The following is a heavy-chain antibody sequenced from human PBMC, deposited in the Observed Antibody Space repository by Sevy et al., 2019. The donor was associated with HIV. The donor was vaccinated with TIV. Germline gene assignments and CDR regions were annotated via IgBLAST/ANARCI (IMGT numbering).Heavy chain of an antibody. D-gene: IGHD2-2*01. CDR3: ARAPLVVPAAIGYYFDY. CDR2: IYSGGST. V-gene: IGHV3-53*01. J-gene: IGHJ4*02. CDR1: GFTVSSNY. Sequence: GSLRLSCAASGFTVSSNYMSWVRQAPGKGLEWVSVIYSGGSTYYADSVKGRFTISRDNSKNTLYLQMNSLRAEDTAVYYCARAPLVVPAAIGYYFDYWGQGTLVTVSS.